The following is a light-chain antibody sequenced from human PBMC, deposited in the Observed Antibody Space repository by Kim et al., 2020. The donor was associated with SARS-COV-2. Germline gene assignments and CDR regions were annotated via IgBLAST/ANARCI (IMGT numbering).Light chain of an antibody. Sequence: SPGERATHSCRASQSISSNYLAWYQQKPGQAPRLLIYGASSRATGIPDRFSGSGSGTDFTLTISRLEPEDFAVYYCQQYGSSPKTFGQGTKVEIK. V-gene: IGKV3-20*01. CDR2: GAS. CDR1: QSISSNY. CDR3: QQYGSSPKT. J-gene: IGKJ1*01.